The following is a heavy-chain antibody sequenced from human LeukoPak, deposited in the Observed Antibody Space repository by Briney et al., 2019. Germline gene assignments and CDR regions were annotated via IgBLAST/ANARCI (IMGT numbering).Heavy chain of an antibody. V-gene: IGHV3-53*01. CDR3: ARGRDAAMAYGE. D-gene: IGHD5-18*01. CDR2: IYRGGTT. CDR1: GFTFSSYA. J-gene: IGHJ4*02. Sequence: GGSLRLSCAASGFTFSSYAMSWVRQAPGKGLEWVSIIYRGGTTYYADSVQGRFTISRDNSKNTLYLQMNTLRAEDTALYFCARGRDAAMAYGEWGQGTLVTVSS.